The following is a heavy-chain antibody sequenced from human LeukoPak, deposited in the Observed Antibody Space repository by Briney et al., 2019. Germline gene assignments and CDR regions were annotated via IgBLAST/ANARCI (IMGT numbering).Heavy chain of an antibody. D-gene: IGHD3-3*01. Sequence: TGGSLRLSCAASGFTFSTYSMNWVRQAPGKGLEWVSSISSSSSYIYYADSVKGRFTISRDNAKNSLYLQMNSLRAEDTAVYYCARDPHYDFWSGYYENYYYYGMDVWGQGTTVTVSS. V-gene: IGHV3-21*01. CDR2: ISSSSSYI. CDR1: GFTFSTYS. J-gene: IGHJ6*02. CDR3: ARDPHYDFWSGYYENYYYYGMDV.